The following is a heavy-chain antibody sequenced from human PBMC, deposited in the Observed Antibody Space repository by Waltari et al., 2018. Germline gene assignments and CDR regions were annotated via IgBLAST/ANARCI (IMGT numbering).Heavy chain of an antibody. CDR2: IHPNSGGT. V-gene: IGHV1-2*02. CDR3: ARTYQSASYSDY. Sequence: QVQLVQSGAEVRKPGASVKVSCKTPGYAFTSYYMHWVRQAPGQGLEWMGWIHPNSGGTNYAQKYQGRITMTRDTSISTVYMELSRLISNDTAVYYCARTYQSASYSDYWGQGTPVTVSS. J-gene: IGHJ4*02. CDR1: GYAFTSYY. D-gene: IGHD3-16*01.